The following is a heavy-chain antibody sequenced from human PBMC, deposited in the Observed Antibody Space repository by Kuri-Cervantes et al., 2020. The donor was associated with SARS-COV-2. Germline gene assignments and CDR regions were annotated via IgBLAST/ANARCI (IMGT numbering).Heavy chain of an antibody. D-gene: IGHD3-3*01. Sequence: GESLKISCAASGFTFSSYAMSWVRQAPGKGLEWVSAISGSGGSTYYADSVKGRFTISRDNSKNTLYLQMNSLRAEDTAVYYCARDADTIFGVDEFFDYWGQGTLVTVSS. V-gene: IGHV3-23*01. CDR3: ARDADTIFGVDEFFDY. J-gene: IGHJ4*02. CDR2: ISGSGGST. CDR1: GFTFSSYA.